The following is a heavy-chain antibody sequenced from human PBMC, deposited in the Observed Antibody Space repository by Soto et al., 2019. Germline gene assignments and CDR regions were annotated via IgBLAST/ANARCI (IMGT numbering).Heavy chain of an antibody. V-gene: IGHV3-9*01. Sequence: EVQLVESGGGLVQPGRSLRLSCAASGFTFDDYAMHWVRQAPGKGLEWVSGISWNSGSIGYADSVKGRFTISRDNAKNSLYLQMNSLRAEDTALYYSAKDRNWNPPSYYFDYWGQGTLVTVSS. J-gene: IGHJ4*02. CDR2: ISWNSGSI. CDR1: GFTFDDYA. D-gene: IGHD1-1*01. CDR3: AKDRNWNPPSYYFDY.